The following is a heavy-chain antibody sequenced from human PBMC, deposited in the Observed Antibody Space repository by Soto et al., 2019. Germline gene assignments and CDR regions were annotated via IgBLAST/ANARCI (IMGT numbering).Heavy chain of an antibody. CDR3: AREGGSGYDILTGYYWGWYFDL. CDR2: IKQDGSEK. V-gene: IGHV3-7*03. CDR1: GFTVSSYW. J-gene: IGHJ2*01. D-gene: IGHD3-9*01. Sequence: GSLRLSCAASGFTVSSYWMSWVRQAPGKGLEWVANIKQDGSEKYYVDSVKGRFTISRDNAKNSLYLQMNSLRAEDTAVYYCAREGGSGYDILTGYYWGWYFDLWGRGTLVTVS.